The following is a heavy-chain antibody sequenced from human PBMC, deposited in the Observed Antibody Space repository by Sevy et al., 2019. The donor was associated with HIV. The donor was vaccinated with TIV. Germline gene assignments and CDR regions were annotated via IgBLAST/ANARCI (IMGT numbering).Heavy chain of an antibody. CDR3: VRTYYYASGSLNWFDP. CDR2: IDWDDDK. V-gene: IGHV2-70*11. J-gene: IGHJ5*02. D-gene: IGHD3-10*01. CDR1: GFALNTPGMC. Sequence: SGPTLVRPTQTLTLTCTFSGFALNTPGMCVSWIRQPPGRALEWLARIDWDDDKYYSTSLKTRLTVSNDTSKNQVVLTMTNMDPVDTATYYCVRTYYYASGSLNWFDPWGQGTLVTVSS.